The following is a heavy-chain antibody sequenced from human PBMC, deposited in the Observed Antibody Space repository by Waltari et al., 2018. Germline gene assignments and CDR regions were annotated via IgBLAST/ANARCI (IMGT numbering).Heavy chain of an antibody. J-gene: IGHJ4*02. CDR3: ARGYYDSSGYYYLGLEYFDY. D-gene: IGHD3-22*01. CDR2: IIPTFGTA. V-gene: IGHV1-69*01. Sequence: QVQLVQSGAEVKKPGSSVKVSCKASGGTFSSYAISWVRQAPGQGLEWMGGIIPTFGTANYAQKFQGRVTITADESTSTAYMELSSLRSEDTAVYYCARGYYDSSGYYYLGLEYFDYWGQGTLVTVSS. CDR1: GGTFSSYA.